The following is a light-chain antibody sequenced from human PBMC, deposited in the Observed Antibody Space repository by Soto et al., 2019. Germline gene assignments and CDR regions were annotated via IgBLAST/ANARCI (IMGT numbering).Light chain of an antibody. Sequence: DIQLTQSPSTLSASVGDRVTIPCRASQSISNWLAWYQQKPGKAPKLLIYDASSLESGVPSRFSGSGSGTEFTLTISSLQPDDFATYYCQQYHEYWVGKGTKVDIK. CDR2: DAS. J-gene: IGKJ1*01. CDR1: QSISNW. CDR3: QQYHEYW. V-gene: IGKV1-5*01.